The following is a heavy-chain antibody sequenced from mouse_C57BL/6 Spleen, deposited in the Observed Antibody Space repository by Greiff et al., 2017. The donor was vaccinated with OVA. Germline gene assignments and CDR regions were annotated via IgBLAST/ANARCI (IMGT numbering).Heavy chain of an antibody. Sequence: EVQLQESGGGLVKPGGSLKLSCAASGFTFSDYGMHWVRQAPEKGLEWVAYISSGSSTIYYADTVKGRFTISRDNAKNTLFLQMTSLRSEDTAMYYCARRITTVEGWYFDVWGTGTTVTVSS. J-gene: IGHJ1*03. CDR1: GFTFSDYG. CDR3: ARRITTVEGWYFDV. CDR2: ISSGSSTI. D-gene: IGHD1-1*01. V-gene: IGHV5-17*01.